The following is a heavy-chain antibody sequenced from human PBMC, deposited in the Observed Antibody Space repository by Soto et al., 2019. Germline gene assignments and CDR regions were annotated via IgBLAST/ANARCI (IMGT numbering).Heavy chain of an antibody. J-gene: IGHJ4*02. Sequence: TSETLSLTCTVSGGSISSYYWSWIRQPPGKGLEWIGYIYYSGSTNYNPSLKSRVTISVDTSKNQFSLKLSSVTAADTAVYYCARDVGARRGHYFDYWGQGTLVTVSS. CDR3: ARDVGARRGHYFDY. V-gene: IGHV4-59*01. CDR1: GGSISSYY. CDR2: IYYSGST. D-gene: IGHD1-26*01.